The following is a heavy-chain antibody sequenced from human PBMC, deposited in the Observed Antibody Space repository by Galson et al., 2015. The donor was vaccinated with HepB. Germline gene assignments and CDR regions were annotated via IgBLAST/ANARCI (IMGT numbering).Heavy chain of an antibody. J-gene: IGHJ4*02. V-gene: IGHV1-69*06. CDR3: ARELRVSYFDY. CDR1: GVTFSSYA. CDR2: IITIVGTA. Sequence: SVKVSCKASGVTFSSYAISWVRQAPGQGLEWMGGIITIVGTANYAQKFQGRVTITADKSTSTAYMELSSLRSEDTAVYYCARELRVSYFDYWGQGTLVTVSS. D-gene: IGHD2-8*01.